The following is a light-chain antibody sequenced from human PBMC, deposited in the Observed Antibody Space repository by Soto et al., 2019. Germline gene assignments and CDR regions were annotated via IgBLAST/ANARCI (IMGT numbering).Light chain of an antibody. CDR1: QSVSSSY. CDR2: GAS. Sequence: EIVLTQSPGTLSLSPGERATLSCRASQSVSSSYLAWYQQKPGQAPRLLIYGASSRATGIPDRFSGSGSGTDLTLTTNRLVPEDFSVYYCKQYGSSPFTFGRGTNVNIK. CDR3: KQYGSSPFT. J-gene: IGKJ3*01. V-gene: IGKV3-20*01.